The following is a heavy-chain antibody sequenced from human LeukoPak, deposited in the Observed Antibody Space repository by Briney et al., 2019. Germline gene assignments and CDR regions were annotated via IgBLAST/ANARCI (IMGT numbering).Heavy chain of an antibody. J-gene: IGHJ4*02. Sequence: GGSLRLSCAASGFTFSSYAMSGVREAAGKGLEWVSSISGRGGSTYYADSVKGRFTISRDNSKNTLYLQMNSLRAEDTAIYYCAFNYFFGYWGQGTLVTVSS. CDR3: AFNYFFGY. CDR2: ISGRGGST. V-gene: IGHV3-23*01. CDR1: GFTFSSYA. D-gene: IGHD1-1*01.